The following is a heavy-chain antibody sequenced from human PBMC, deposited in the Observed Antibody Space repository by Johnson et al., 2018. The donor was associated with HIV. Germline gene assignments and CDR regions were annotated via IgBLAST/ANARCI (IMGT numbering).Heavy chain of an antibody. CDR1: GFTFSSYA. Sequence: VQLVESGGGVVQPGRSLRLSCAASGFTFSSYAMHWVRQAPGKGLEWVSAIGTAGDTYYPGSVKGRFTISRENAKNSLYLQMNSLRAEDTAVYYCAKDSSVLLCFDIWGQGTMVTVSS. J-gene: IGHJ3*02. CDR3: AKDSSVLLCFDI. CDR2: IGTAGDT. V-gene: IGHV3-13*01. D-gene: IGHD3-10*01.